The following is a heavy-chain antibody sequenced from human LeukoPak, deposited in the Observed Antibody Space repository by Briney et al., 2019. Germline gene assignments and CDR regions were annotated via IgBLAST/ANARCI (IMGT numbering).Heavy chain of an antibody. CDR1: GGSISSRSYY. Sequence: SETLSLTCTVSGGSISSRSYYWGWIRQPPGKGLEWIGSFYYSGSTYYNPSLKSRVTISVDTSKNQFSLKLSSVTAADTAVYYCALSVKDQWPPYFDYWGQGTLVTVSS. D-gene: IGHD6-19*01. CDR3: ALSVKDQWPPYFDY. V-gene: IGHV4-39*01. J-gene: IGHJ4*02. CDR2: FYYSGST.